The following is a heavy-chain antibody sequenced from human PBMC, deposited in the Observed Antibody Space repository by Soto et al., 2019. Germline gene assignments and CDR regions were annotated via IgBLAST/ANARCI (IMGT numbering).Heavy chain of an antibody. D-gene: IGHD3-3*01. CDR1: GFTFSSYA. Sequence: EVQLLESGGGLVQPGGSLRLSCAASGFTFSSYAMSWVRQAPGKGLEWVSGISSSGGSTYYADSVKGLFTISRDNSKNTLYLQMNSLRAEDTAVYYCAKDKTNDFWSGYASAASDSWGQGTLVTVSS. CDR2: ISSSGGST. J-gene: IGHJ4*02. V-gene: IGHV3-23*01. CDR3: AKDKTNDFWSGYASAASDS.